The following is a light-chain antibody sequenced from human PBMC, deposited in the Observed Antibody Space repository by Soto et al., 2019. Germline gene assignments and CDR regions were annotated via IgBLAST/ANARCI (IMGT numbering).Light chain of an antibody. CDR1: SSDVGGYDY. Sequence: LTQPASVSGSPGQSITISCTGTSSDVGGYDYVSWYQQHPGKAPKLIIYEVSNRPSRVSNRFSGSKSGNTASLTISGLQAEDEAAYYCSSYTISNTFVFGTGTKVTVL. V-gene: IGLV2-14*01. J-gene: IGLJ1*01. CDR3: SSYTISNTFV. CDR2: EVS.